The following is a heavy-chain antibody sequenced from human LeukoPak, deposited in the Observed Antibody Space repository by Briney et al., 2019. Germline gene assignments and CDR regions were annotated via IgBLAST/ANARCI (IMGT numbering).Heavy chain of an antibody. CDR3: ARDAIVPYYDFWSGYLRE. CDR2: IWYDGSNK. V-gene: IGHV3-33*01. CDR1: GFASSSYG. D-gene: IGHD3-3*01. Sequence: GGPLRPSCAAPGFASSSYGMHWVRKAPGKGLEWVAVIWYDGSNKYYADSVKGRFTISRDNSKNTLYLQMNSLRAEDTAVYYCARDAIVPYYDFWSGYLREWGQGTLVTVSS. J-gene: IGHJ4*02.